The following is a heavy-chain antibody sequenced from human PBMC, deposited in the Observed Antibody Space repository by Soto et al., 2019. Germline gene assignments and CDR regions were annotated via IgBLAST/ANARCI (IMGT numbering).Heavy chain of an antibody. Sequence: QVQLVESGGGVVQPGRSLRLSCAASGFTFSSYAMHWVRQAPGKGLEWVAVISYDGSNKYYADSVKGRFTISRDNSKNTRYQQMNSLRAEGTAVYYCARGGFPVTPGSLYPLDYWGQGTLVTVSS. V-gene: IGHV3-30-3*01. CDR3: ARGGFPVTPGSLYPLDY. CDR1: GFTFSSYA. CDR2: ISYDGSNK. J-gene: IGHJ4*02. D-gene: IGHD2-2*02.